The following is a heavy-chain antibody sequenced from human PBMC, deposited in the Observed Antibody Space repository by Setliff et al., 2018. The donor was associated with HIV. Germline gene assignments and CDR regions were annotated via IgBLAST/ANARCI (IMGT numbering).Heavy chain of an antibody. CDR2: VFYSGIA. J-gene: IGHJ4*02. CDR1: GGSISSDY. D-gene: IGHD3-22*01. Sequence: TLSLTCSVSGGSISSDYWSWIRQPPGKGLEWIGYVFYSGIANYNSSLKSRVSISVDTSKNQFSLRLTSVTTADTVVYYCARADYDSTGYYFDLWGRGSLVTVSS. CDR3: ARADYDSTGYYFDL. V-gene: IGHV4-59*01.